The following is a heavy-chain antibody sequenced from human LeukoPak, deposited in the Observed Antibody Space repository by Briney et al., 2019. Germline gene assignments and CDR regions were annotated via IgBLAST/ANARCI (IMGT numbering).Heavy chain of an antibody. D-gene: IGHD3-10*01. Sequence: TGGSLRLSCAASGFTFSRYDMHWVRQGTRKGLEWVSAIGTAGDTYYPGSVKGRFTISRENAKNSLYLQMNSLGAGDTAVYYCARGPFELVWFGERDWYFDLWGRGTLVTVSS. CDR2: IGTAGDT. CDR1: GFTFSRYD. V-gene: IGHV3-13*01. CDR3: ARGPFELVWFGERDWYFDL. J-gene: IGHJ2*01.